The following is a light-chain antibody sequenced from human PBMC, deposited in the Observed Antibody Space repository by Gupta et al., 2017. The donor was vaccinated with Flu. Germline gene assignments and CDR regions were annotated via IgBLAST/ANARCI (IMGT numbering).Light chain of an antibody. V-gene: IGKV4-1*01. CDR3: QQDDSTPYT. J-gene: IGKJ2*01. CDR1: QSLLDSSDNKDY. Sequence: SLGERATINCRSSQSLLDSSDNKDYLAWYQQKAGQPPKLLIYWASTRAFGVPDRFRGSGSGTDFSLTISSLQAEDVAVYYCQQDDSTPYTFGQGTKLEVK. CDR2: WAS.